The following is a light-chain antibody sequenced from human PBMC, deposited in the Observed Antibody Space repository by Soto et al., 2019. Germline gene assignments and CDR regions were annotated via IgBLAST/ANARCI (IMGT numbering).Light chain of an antibody. CDR1: QSICSN. V-gene: IGKV1-39*01. CDR2: TAS. Sequence: DIQMTQSPSSLSASVGARVTITCRASQSICSNLIWYQQKPGKAPKLLIYTASSLQSGVPSRFSGSGSGTDFTLTISSLQPEDFATYYCQQSYSTPYTGGQGTKLEIK. J-gene: IGKJ2*01. CDR3: QQSYSTPYT.